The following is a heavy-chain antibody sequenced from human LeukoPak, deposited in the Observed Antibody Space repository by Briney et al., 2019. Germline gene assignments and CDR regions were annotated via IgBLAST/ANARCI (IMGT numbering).Heavy chain of an antibody. CDR2: IYSGGGT. CDR3: ARGDGGTYYGFDY. J-gene: IGHJ4*02. Sequence: GGSLRLSCAASGFTVSSEYMGWVRQTPGKGLEWVSVIYSGGGTYYADSVKGRFTNSRDNSKNTLFLQMNSLRAEDTAVYYCARGDGGTYYGFDYWGQGTLVTVSS. V-gene: IGHV3-53*01. CDR1: GFTVSSEY. D-gene: IGHD1-26*01.